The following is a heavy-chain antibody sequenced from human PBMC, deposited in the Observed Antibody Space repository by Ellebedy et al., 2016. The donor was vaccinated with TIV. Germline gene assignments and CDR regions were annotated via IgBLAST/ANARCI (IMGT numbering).Heavy chain of an antibody. CDR3: ARFSYDSSGCLDY. D-gene: IGHD3-22*01. CDR2: IIPIFGTA. J-gene: IGHJ4*02. V-gene: IGHV1-69*13. Sequence: SVKVSCXASGGTFSSYAISWVRQAPGQGLEWMGGIIPIFGTANYAQKFQGRVTITADESTSTAYMELSSLRSEDTAVYYCARFSYDSSGCLDYWGQGTLVTVSS. CDR1: GGTFSSYA.